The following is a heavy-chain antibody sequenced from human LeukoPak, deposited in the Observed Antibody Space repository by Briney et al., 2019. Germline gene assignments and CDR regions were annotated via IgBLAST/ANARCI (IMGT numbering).Heavy chain of an antibody. CDR1: GYTFTTYG. V-gene: IGHV1-18*01. CDR3: ARDFLCTNGVCHDCFDP. Sequence: GASVKVSCKASGYTFTTYGISWVRQAPGQGLEWMGWIGTYNGDTNYAQKLQGRVTMTTDSFTTTAYMELRSLRSDDTAVYYCARDFLCTNGVCHDCFDPWGQGTLVTVSS. J-gene: IGHJ5*02. D-gene: IGHD2-8*01. CDR2: IGTYNGDT.